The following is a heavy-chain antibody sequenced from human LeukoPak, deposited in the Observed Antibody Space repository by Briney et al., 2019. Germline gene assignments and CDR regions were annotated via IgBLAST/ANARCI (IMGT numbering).Heavy chain of an antibody. CDR2: VRPQNGDS. J-gene: IGHJ4*02. V-gene: IGHV1-8*01. D-gene: IGHD2-2*01. CDR1: GYSFTSYD. Sequence: ASVKVSCKTSGYSFTSYDVNWVRQAAGQGLEWIGWVRPQNGDSGYAQKFQDRVTMIRDTSTSTAYMEMKSLTFEDTAVYFCARGPPDSTSSDYWGQGTLVTVSS. CDR3: ARGPPDSTSSDY.